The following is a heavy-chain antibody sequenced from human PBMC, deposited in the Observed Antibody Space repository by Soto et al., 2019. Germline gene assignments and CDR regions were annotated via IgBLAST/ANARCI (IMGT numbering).Heavy chain of an antibody. V-gene: IGHV1-69*13. J-gene: IGHJ6*02. Sequence: VASVKVSCKASGGTFSSYAISWVRQAPGQGLEWMGGIIPIFGTANYAQKFQGRVTITADESTSTAYMELSSLRSEDTAVYYCARDIRPGTKGYYYYGMDVWGQGTTVTVSS. CDR3: ARDIRPGTKGYYYYGMDV. CDR2: IIPIFGTA. D-gene: IGHD1-7*01. CDR1: GGTFSSYA.